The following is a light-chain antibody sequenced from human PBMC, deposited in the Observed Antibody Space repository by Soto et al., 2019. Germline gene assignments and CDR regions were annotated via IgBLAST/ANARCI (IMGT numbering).Light chain of an antibody. CDR1: QSVSSYY. J-gene: IGKJ3*01. CDR3: QQYDGSPLT. V-gene: IGKV3-20*01. CDR2: GAS. Sequence: EIVLTQSPGTLSLSPGERATLSCRASQSVSSYYLAWYQQKPGQAPRLLIYGASSRATGIPDRFSGSGSGTDFILTISRLEPEDFAMYYCQQYDGSPLTFGPGTKVDIK.